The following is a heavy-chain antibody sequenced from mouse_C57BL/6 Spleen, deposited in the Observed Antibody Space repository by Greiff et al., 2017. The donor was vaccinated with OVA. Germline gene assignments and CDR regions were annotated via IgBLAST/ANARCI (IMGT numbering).Heavy chain of an antibody. CDR2: ISGGGGNT. D-gene: IGHD1-1*01. V-gene: IGHV5-9*01. Sequence: EVKVVESGGGLVKPGGSLKLSCAASGFTFSSYTMSWVRQTPEKRLEWVATISGGGGNTYYPDSVKGRFTISRDNAKNTLYLQMSSLRSEDTALYYCARHGGYYGLHWYFDVWGTGTTVTVSS. J-gene: IGHJ1*03. CDR3: ARHGGYYGLHWYFDV. CDR1: GFTFSSYT.